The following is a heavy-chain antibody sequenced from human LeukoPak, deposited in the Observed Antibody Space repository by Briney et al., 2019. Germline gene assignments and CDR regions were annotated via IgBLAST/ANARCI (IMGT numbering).Heavy chain of an antibody. CDR3: ASEDSSGYYAY. CDR1: GGSISSYY. J-gene: IGHJ4*02. V-gene: IGHV4-59*01. CDR2: IYYSGST. Sequence: SETLSLTCTVSGGSISSYYWSWIRQPPGKGLEWIGYIYYSGSTNYNPSLKSRVTISVDTSKNQFSLKLSSATAADTAVYYCASEDSSGYYAYWGQGTLVTVSS. D-gene: IGHD3-22*01.